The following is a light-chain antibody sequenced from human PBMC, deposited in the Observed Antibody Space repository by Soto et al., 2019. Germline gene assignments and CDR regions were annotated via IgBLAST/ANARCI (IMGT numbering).Light chain of an antibody. Sequence: EIVLTQSPGTLSLSPGERATLSCRASQSVTSSYLAWYQHKRGQAPRLLIYGASSRATGIPDRFGGSGSGPDFTLTISRLEPEDFAVYYCQQRSNWPPLFTFGPGTKVDIK. CDR2: GAS. CDR1: QSVTSSY. CDR3: QQRSNWPPLFT. V-gene: IGKV3D-20*02. J-gene: IGKJ3*01.